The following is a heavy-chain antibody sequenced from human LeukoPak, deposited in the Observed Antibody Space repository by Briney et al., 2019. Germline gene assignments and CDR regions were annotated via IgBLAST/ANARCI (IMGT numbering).Heavy chain of an antibody. V-gene: IGHV6-1*01. CDR3: ARGAVRGVPLGFDY. CDR1: GDSVSSNSAA. Sequence: SQTLSLTCAISGDSVSSNSAAWNWIRQSPSRGLEWLGRTYYRSKWYTDYAVSVKSRITINPDTSKNQFTLQLNSVTPEDSAVYYCARGAVRGVPLGFDYWGQRTLVTVSS. D-gene: IGHD3-10*01. CDR2: TYYRSKWYT. J-gene: IGHJ4*02.